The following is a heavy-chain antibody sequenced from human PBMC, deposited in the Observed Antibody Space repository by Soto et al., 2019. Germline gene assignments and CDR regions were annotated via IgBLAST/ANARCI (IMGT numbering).Heavy chain of an antibody. CDR3: AKTSNGIAAGLVYFDY. CDR1: GFTFSSYG. CDR2: ISYDGSNK. Sequence: PGGSLRLSCAASGFTFSSYGMHWVRQAPGKGLEWVAVISYDGSNKYYADSVKGRFTISRDNSKNTLYLQMNSLRAEDTAVYYCAKTSNGIAAGLVYFDYWGQGTLVTVSS. V-gene: IGHV3-30*18. D-gene: IGHD6-13*01. J-gene: IGHJ4*02.